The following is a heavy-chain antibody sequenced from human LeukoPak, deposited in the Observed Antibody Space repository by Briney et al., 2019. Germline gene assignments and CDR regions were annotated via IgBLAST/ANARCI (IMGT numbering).Heavy chain of an antibody. Sequence: ASVKVSCKASGGTFSSYAISWVRQAPGQGLEWMGGIIPIFGTANYAQKLQGRVTMTTDTSTSTAYMELRSLRSDDTAVYYCARDLGIVGAANFDYWGQGTLVTVSS. V-gene: IGHV1-69*05. D-gene: IGHD1-26*01. CDR1: GGTFSSYA. CDR2: IIPIFGTA. CDR3: ARDLGIVGAANFDY. J-gene: IGHJ4*02.